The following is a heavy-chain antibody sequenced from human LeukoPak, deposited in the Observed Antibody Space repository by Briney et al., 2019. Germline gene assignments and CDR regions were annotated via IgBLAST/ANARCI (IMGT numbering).Heavy chain of an antibody. CDR3: ARGLRYFDWYPDRYNWFDP. J-gene: IGHJ5*02. CDR2: INHSGST. V-gene: IGHV4-34*01. CDR1: GGSFSGYY. Sequence: PSETLSLTCAVYGGSFSGYYWSWIRQPPGKGLEWIEEINHSGSTNYNPSLKSRVTISVDTSKNQFSLKLSSVTAADTAVYYCARGLRYFDWYPDRYNWFDPWGQGTLATVSS. D-gene: IGHD3-9*01.